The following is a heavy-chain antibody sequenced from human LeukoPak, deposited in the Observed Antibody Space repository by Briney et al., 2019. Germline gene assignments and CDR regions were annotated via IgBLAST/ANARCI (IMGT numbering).Heavy chain of an antibody. CDR2: IKQDGSEK. D-gene: IGHD2-8*01. CDR1: GFTFSNYW. CDR3: AKCISVRKDAFEI. V-gene: IGHV3-7*03. J-gene: IGHJ3*02. Sequence: PGGSLRLSCAASGFTFSNYWMSWVRQAPGKGLEWLANIKQDGSEKYYVDSVKGRFTISRDNAKNSLYLQMNSLRAEDTAVYYCAKCISVRKDAFEIWGQGTMVTVSS.